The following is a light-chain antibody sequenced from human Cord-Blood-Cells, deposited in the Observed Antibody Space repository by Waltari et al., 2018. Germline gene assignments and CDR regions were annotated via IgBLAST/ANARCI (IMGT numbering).Light chain of an antibody. CDR2: QDS. CDR3: QAWDSSTYV. V-gene: IGLV3-1*01. Sequence: SYELTQPPSVSVSPGPTASITCSGGNLGDKYACWYQQKPGQSPVLVIYQDSKRPSGIPERFSGSNSGNTATLTISGTQAMDEADYYCQAWDSSTYVFGTGTKVTVL. CDR1: NLGDKY. J-gene: IGLJ1*01.